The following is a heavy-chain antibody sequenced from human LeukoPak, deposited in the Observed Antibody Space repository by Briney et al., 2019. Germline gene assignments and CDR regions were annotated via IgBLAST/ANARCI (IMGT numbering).Heavy chain of an antibody. CDR2: ISSSGSTI. CDR3: ARDRESYYYDSSGYRYYYYMDV. Sequence: GGSLRLSCAASGFTFSSYEMNWVRQAPGKGLEWVSYISSSGSTIYYADSVKGRFTISRDNAKNSLYLQMNSLRAEDTAVYYCARDRESYYYDSSGYRYYYYMDVWGKGTTVTISS. D-gene: IGHD3-22*01. V-gene: IGHV3-48*03. J-gene: IGHJ6*03. CDR1: GFTFSSYE.